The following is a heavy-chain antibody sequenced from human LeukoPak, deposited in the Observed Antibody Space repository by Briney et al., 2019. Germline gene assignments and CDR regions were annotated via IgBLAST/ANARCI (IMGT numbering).Heavy chain of an antibody. Sequence: GGSLRLSCAASGFTFSSYGMHWVRQAPGKGLEWVAVISYDGSNKYYADSVKGRFTISRDNSKNTLYLQMNSLRAEDTAVYYCAKCPWDDFWSGRFRHLDYWGQGTLVTVSS. CDR3: AKCPWDDFWSGRFRHLDY. D-gene: IGHD3-3*01. CDR2: ISYDGSNK. V-gene: IGHV3-30*18. J-gene: IGHJ4*02. CDR1: GFTFSSYG.